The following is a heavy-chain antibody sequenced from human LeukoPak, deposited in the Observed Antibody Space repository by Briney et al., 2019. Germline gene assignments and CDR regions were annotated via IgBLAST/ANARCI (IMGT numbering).Heavy chain of an antibody. CDR3: GTADCEPRSCLYYFAY. CDR2: IITTFATP. V-gene: IGHV1-69*05. J-gene: IGHJ4*01. Sequence: SVTVSCTASGGTFSSNTVTWVRQPPGQGLRWMGGIITTFATPNYAQEFQGRLSIDTQEPTTTPYMELTALTSEDTAVYFCGTADCEPRSCLYYFAYTGAGALVTVSP. D-gene: IGHD2-15*01. CDR1: GGTFSSNT.